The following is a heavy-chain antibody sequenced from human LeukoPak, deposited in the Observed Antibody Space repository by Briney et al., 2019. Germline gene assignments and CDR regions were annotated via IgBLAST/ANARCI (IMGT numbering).Heavy chain of an antibody. CDR3: ARPDWFVP. J-gene: IGHJ5*02. CDR2: IGSAI. CDR1: GFTFSDFS. V-gene: IGHV3-48*01. Sequence: GGSLTLSCVASGFTFSDFSLNWVRQAPGKGLEWISYIGSAIYYADYVKGRFTISRDNAKNSLYLQMNSLSADDTAVDYCARPDWFVPWGQGTLVTVSS.